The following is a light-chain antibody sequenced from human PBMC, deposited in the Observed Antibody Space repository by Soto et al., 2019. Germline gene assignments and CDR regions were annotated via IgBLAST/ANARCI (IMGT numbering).Light chain of an antibody. J-gene: IGKJ3*01. CDR3: QQYYSYPRT. Sequence: IQITHSPSSLSASTGDRVTITCRASQGISSYLEWYQQKPGKAPKLLIYAASTLQSGVPSRFRGSGSGTDFTLTISCLQSEDFETYYCQQYYSYPRTFGPGTKVDIK. CDR1: QGISSY. CDR2: AAS. V-gene: IGKV1-8*01.